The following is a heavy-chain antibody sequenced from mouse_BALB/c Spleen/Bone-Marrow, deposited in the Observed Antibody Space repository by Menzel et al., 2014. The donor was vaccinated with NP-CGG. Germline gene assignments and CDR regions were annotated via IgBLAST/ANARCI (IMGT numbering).Heavy chain of an antibody. D-gene: IGHD2-14*01. Sequence: QVQLQQSGSVLVRPGASVKLSCKASGYTFTNSWIHWAKQRPGQGLEWIGEIHPNSVNTSFNEKFKVKATLTVDTSSSTAYVDLSSLTAEDSAVYYCARHHRYAYYFDYWGQGTTLTVSS. CDR1: GYTFTNSW. CDR2: IHPNSVNT. V-gene: IGHV1S130*01. CDR3: ARHHRYAYYFDY. J-gene: IGHJ2*01.